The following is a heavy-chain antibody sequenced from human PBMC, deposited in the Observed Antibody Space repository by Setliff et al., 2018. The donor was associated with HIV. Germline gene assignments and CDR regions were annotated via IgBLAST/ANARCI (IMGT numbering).Heavy chain of an antibody. CDR1: GFTFSSYS. Sequence: GGSLRLSCAASGFTFSSYSMNWVRQSPGKGLEWVSYISGSGSRVDYADSVKGRFTVSRDNARSSLYLQVNSLRSDDTAVYYCARDLIWGFDYLGQGTPVTVSS. J-gene: IGHJ4*02. V-gene: IGHV3-48*01. CDR3: ARDLIWGFDY. CDR2: ISGSGSRV. D-gene: IGHD3-16*01.